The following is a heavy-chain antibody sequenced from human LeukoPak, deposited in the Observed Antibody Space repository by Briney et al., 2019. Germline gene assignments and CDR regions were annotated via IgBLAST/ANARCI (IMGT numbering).Heavy chain of an antibody. D-gene: IGHD6-19*01. V-gene: IGHV4-59*01. J-gene: IGHJ6*02. CDR2: IYYSGST. CDR3: ARGSAGYSSGWYISYGMDV. CDR1: GGSISSYY. Sequence: SETLSLTCTVSGGSISSYYWSWIRQPPGKGLEWLGYIYYSGSTNCNPSLKSRVTISVDTSKNQFSLKLSSVTAADTAVYYCARGSAGYSSGWYISYGMDVWGQGTTVTVSS.